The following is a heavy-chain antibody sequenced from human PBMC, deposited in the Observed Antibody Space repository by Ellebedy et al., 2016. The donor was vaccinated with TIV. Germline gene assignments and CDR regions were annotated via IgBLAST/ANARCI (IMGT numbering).Heavy chain of an antibody. CDR1: GGSLRSYY. CDR3: ERKRRGGGVQGARDP. Sequence: MPSETLSLTCTVSGGSLRSYYWRWILPPPGKGLEWIGSIYYSGCTYYNPSLKSRVTIFVDTYKNQFSLKLNSVTAADTAGEDGERKRRGGGVQGARDPWGQGTLVTVSS. D-gene: IGHD3-16*01. V-gene: IGHV4-59*05. J-gene: IGHJ5*02. CDR2: IYYSGCT.